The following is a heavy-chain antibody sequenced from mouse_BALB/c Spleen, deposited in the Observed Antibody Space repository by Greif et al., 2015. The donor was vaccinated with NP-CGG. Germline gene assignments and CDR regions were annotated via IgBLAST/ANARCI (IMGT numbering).Heavy chain of an antibody. CDR2: ISSGSSTI. V-gene: IGHV5-17*02. J-gene: IGHJ2*01. D-gene: IGHD2-4*01. Sequence: EVQGVESGGGLVQPGGSRKLSWAASGFTFSSFGMHWVRQAPEKGLEWVAYISSGSSTIYYADTVKGRFTISRDNPKNTLFLQMTSLRSEDTAMYYCARWGDYDEFDYWGQGTTLTVSS. CDR1: GFTFSSFG. CDR3: ARWGDYDEFDY.